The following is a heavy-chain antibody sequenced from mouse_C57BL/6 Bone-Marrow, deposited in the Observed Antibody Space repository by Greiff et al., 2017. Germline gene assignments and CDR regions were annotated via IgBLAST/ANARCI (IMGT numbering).Heavy chain of an antibody. Sequence: VKLQESGAELVRPGSSVKLSCKASGYTFTSYWMHWVKQRPIQGLEWIGNIDPSDSETHYTQKFKDKATLTVDQSSSTAYMQLSSLTSEDSAVYYCASPFYGSIWYFDVWGTGTTVTVSS. CDR3: ASPFYGSIWYFDV. D-gene: IGHD1-1*01. CDR1: GYTFTSYW. J-gene: IGHJ1*03. CDR2: IDPSDSET. V-gene: IGHV1-52*01.